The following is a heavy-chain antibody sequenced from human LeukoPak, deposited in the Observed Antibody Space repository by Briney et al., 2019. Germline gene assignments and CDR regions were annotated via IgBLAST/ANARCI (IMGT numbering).Heavy chain of an antibody. J-gene: IGHJ5*02. CDR1: GFIFSNYW. CDR2: TKQSGSEK. V-gene: IGHV3-7*01. Sequence: GGSLRLSCAASGFIFSNYWMSWVRQAPGKGLEWVANTKQSGSEKYYVDSVKGRFTISRDNAKNSLYLQMNSLRAEDTAVYYCARDRYDFWSGSPSPAWGQGTLVTVSS. D-gene: IGHD3-3*01. CDR3: ARDRYDFWSGSPSPA.